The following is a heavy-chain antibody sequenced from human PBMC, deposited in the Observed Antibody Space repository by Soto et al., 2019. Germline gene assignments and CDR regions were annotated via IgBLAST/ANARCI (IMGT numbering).Heavy chain of an antibody. CDR3: AREYFDWSNWFDP. D-gene: IGHD3-9*01. CDR1: GFTFSSYS. V-gene: IGHV3-48*02. CDR2: ISSSSSTI. Sequence: EVQLVESGGGLVQPGGSLRLSCAASGFTFSSYSMNWVRQAPGKGLEWVSYISSSSSTIYYADSVKGRFTISTDNAKNSLYLQMNSLRDEDTAVYYCAREYFDWSNWFDPWGQGTLVTVSS. J-gene: IGHJ5*02.